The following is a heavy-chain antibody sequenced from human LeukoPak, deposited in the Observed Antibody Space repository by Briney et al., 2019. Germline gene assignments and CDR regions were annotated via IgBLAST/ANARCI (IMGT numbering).Heavy chain of an antibody. CDR2: IFHTGHT. D-gene: IGHD3-10*01. V-gene: IGHV4-30-2*01. CDR3: ARGFYGSGSQFDY. J-gene: IGHJ4*02. Sequence: PSQTLSLTCAVFGGSISSGDYPWSWMRQPPGKGLEWSGYIFHTGHTSYNPSLKSRVTISVDMSKNQLSLKLSSVTAADTAVYYCARGFYGSGSQFDYWGQGTLVTVSS. CDR1: GGSISSGDYP.